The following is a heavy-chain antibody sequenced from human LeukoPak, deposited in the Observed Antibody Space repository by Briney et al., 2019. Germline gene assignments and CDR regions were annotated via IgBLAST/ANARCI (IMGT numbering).Heavy chain of an antibody. CDR3: ARDRLQGYYYGMDV. J-gene: IGHJ6*02. CDR2: ISNDGINI. Sequence: GRSLRLSCAASGFTFSNNGMHWVRQAPGKGLEWLAVISNDGINIYYGDSVKGRFTISRDNPKNTLYLEMNSLKPEDTAVYYCARDRLQGYYYGMDVWGQGTTVTVSS. CDR1: GFTFSNNG. V-gene: IGHV3-30*03. D-gene: IGHD2-15*01.